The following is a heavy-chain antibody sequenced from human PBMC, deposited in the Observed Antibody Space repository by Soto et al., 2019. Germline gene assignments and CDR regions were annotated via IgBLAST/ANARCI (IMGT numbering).Heavy chain of an antibody. J-gene: IGHJ4*02. CDR3: ARDRSLYYYDSSGYDY. CDR2: IIPIFGTA. CDR1: GGTFSSYA. V-gene: IGHV1-69*13. Sequence: SVKVSCKASGGTFSSYAISWVRQAPGHGLEWMGGIIPIFGTANYAQKFQGRVTITADESTSTAYMELSSLRSEDTAVYYCARDRSLYYYDSSGYDYWGQGTLVTVSS. D-gene: IGHD3-22*01.